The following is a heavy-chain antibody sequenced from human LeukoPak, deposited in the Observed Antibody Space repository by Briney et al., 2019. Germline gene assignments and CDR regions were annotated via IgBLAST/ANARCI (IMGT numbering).Heavy chain of an antibody. CDR1: GGTFSSYA. V-gene: IGHV1-69*04. J-gene: IGHJ4*02. Sequence: SVKVSCKASGGTFSSYAFSWVRQAPGQGLGWMGRIILIHGISNYAQKFQGRVTITADKSTSTAYMELNSLRSEDTAVYYCARDLDTAMAAMVNWGQGTLVTVST. CDR2: IILIHGIS. D-gene: IGHD5-18*01. CDR3: ARDLDTAMAAMVN.